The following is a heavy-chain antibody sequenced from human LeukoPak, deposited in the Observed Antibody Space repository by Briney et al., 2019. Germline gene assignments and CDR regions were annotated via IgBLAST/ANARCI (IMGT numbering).Heavy chain of an antibody. CDR3: ARVDCSSTSCRGLSFGTTY. Sequence: GASVKVSCKASGYTFTGYYMHRVRQAPGQGLGWVGWINPNSGGTNYAQKFQGRVTMTRDTSISTAYMELSRLRSDDTAVYYRARVDCSSTSCRGLSFGTTYWGQGTLVTVSS. CDR2: INPNSGGT. J-gene: IGHJ4*02. V-gene: IGHV1-2*02. CDR1: GYTFTGYY. D-gene: IGHD2-2*01.